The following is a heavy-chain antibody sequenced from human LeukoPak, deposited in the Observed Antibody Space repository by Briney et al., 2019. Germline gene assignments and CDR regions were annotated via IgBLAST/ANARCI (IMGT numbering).Heavy chain of an antibody. CDR3: ASNPPKTGGFNY. CDR2: MSPNSGNT. Sequence: ASVKVSCKTSGYTFTNYDINWVRQATGQGLEWMGWMSPNSGNTGYAQKFQGRVTMTRDTSISTAYMELSSLRSEDTAVYYCASNPPKTGGFNYWGQGTLVTVSS. CDR1: GYTFTNYD. V-gene: IGHV1-8*01. J-gene: IGHJ4*02. D-gene: IGHD7-27*01.